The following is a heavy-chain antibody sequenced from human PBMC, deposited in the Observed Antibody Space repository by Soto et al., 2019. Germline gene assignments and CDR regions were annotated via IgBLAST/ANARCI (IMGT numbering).Heavy chain of an antibody. Sequence: ASVKVSCKASGYTFTSYAMHWVRQAPGQRLEWMGWINAGNGNTKYSQKFQGRVTITRDTSASTAYMELSSLRSEDTAVYYCARGALGIAAAHNGMDVWGQGTTVTVSS. D-gene: IGHD6-13*01. CDR1: GYTFTSYA. CDR3: ARGALGIAAAHNGMDV. CDR2: INAGNGNT. V-gene: IGHV1-3*01. J-gene: IGHJ6*02.